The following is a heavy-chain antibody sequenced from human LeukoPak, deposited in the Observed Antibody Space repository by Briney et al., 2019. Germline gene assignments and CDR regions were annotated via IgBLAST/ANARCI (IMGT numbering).Heavy chain of an antibody. Sequence: PGGSLRLSCAASGFTFSSYGMHWVRQAPGKGLEWVAVISYDGSNKYYADSAKGRFTISRDNSKNTLYLQMNSLRAEDTAVYYCLYSSSSGDYWGQGTLVTVSS. J-gene: IGHJ4*02. CDR2: ISYDGSNK. CDR3: LYSSSSGDY. V-gene: IGHV3-30*03. D-gene: IGHD6-13*01. CDR1: GFTFSSYG.